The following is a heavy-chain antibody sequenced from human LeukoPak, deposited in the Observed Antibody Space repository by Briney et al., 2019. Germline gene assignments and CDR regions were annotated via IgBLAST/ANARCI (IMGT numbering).Heavy chain of an antibody. Sequence: GGSLRLSCAASGFTFXSNAMSWDRQAPGKGLEWVSAISGSGGSTYYADSVKGRFTISRDNSKNTLYLQMNSLRAEDTAVYYCARDVGDYDDYWGQGTLVTVSS. V-gene: IGHV3-23*01. D-gene: IGHD1-26*01. CDR1: GFTFXSNA. CDR2: ISGSGGST. J-gene: IGHJ4*02. CDR3: ARDVGDYDDY.